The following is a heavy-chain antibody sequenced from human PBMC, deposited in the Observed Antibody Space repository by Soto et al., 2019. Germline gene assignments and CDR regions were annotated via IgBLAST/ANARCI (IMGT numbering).Heavy chain of an antibody. J-gene: IGHJ5*01. CDR2: IYPGDSET. CDR3: AKFPPNSAADS. V-gene: IGHV5-51*01. D-gene: IGHD1-26*01. Sequence: GESLKISCKGSGYSFTSNWIGWVRQMPGKGLEWMGIIYPGDSETRYNPSFQGQVLISADKSTTTAHLQWSSLKSSDTAMYYCAKFPPNSAADSWGLGTLVTVSS. CDR1: GYSFTSNW.